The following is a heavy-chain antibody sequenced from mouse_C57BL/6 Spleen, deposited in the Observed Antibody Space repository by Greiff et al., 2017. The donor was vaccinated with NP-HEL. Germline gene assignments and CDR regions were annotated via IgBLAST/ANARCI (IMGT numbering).Heavy chain of an antibody. V-gene: IGHV1-22*01. Sequence: EVQLQQSGPELVKPGASVKMSCKASGYTFTDYNMHWVKQSHGKSLEWIGYINPNNGGTSYNQKFKGKATLTVNKSSSTAYMELRSLTSEDSAVYYCARSGLGPRDFDYWGQGTTLTVSS. CDR2: INPNNGGT. CDR3: ARSGLGPRDFDY. CDR1: GYTFTDYN. D-gene: IGHD4-1*01. J-gene: IGHJ2*01.